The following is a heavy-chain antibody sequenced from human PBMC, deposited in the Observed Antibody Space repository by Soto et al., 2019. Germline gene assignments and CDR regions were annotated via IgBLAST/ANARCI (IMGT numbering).Heavy chain of an antibody. Sequence: QVQLVQSGAEVKKPGSSVTVSCKASGGTFSSYTISWVRQAPGQGLEWLAVISPIFGTPIYAQKFQDTVTITADDSTMTAYMELHRLTSEDTAVYYCARVVVGSRLSLDYWGQGTLVTISS. D-gene: IGHD1-26*01. V-gene: IGHV1-69*01. CDR1: GGTFSSYT. CDR3: ARVVVGSRLSLDY. CDR2: ISPIFGTP. J-gene: IGHJ4*02.